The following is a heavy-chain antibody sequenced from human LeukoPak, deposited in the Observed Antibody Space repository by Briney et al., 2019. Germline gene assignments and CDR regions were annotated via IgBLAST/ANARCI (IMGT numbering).Heavy chain of an antibody. Sequence: VSVKVSCKTSGYTFTNFNIHWVRQAPGPGLEWMGIINPSTGSTTYAQKFQGRVTMTRDTSTSTVYVELSSLRSEDTAVYYCARLGYDSTGYYKGYDYWGQGTLVTVSS. CDR2: INPSTGST. J-gene: IGHJ4*02. D-gene: IGHD3-22*01. CDR1: GYTFTNFN. V-gene: IGHV1-46*01. CDR3: ARLGYDSTGYYKGYDY.